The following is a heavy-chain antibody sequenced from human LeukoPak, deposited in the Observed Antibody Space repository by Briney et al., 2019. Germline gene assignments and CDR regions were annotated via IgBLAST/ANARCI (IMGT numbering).Heavy chain of an antibody. Sequence: GGSLRLSCAASGFTFSSYWMSWVRQAPGKGLEWVANIKQDGSEKYSVDSVKGRFTISRDNAKNSLYLHMNSLRTEDTAVYYCARDVRGSVTSYFYYYMDVWGKGTTVTVSS. J-gene: IGHJ6*03. CDR3: ARDVRGSVTSYFYYYMDV. CDR2: IKQDGSEK. CDR1: GFTFSSYW. D-gene: IGHD5-18*01. V-gene: IGHV3-7*01.